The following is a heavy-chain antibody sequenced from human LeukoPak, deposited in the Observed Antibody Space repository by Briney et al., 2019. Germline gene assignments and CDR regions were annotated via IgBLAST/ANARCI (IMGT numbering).Heavy chain of an antibody. Sequence: PGGSLRLSCVASGFTFDDYAMHWVRQAPGKGLEWVSGISWNSSSIGYADSVKGRFTISRDNAKNSLYLQMNSLRAGDTALYYCAKGGPTVTTVPDYWGQGTLVTVSS. CDR3: AKGGPTVTTVPDY. V-gene: IGHV3-9*01. J-gene: IGHJ4*02. CDR1: GFTFDDYA. D-gene: IGHD4-17*01. CDR2: ISWNSSSI.